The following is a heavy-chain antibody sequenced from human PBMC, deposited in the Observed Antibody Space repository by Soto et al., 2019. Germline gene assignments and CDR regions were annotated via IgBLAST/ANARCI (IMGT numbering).Heavy chain of an antibody. Sequence: SQTLSLTCGISGDSVSSNSAAGNWIRQSPSRGLEWLGRTYYRSKWYNDYAVSVKSRITINPDTSKNQFSLQLNSVTPEDTAVYYCARDPITIFGVAGYGMDVWGQGTTVTVSS. V-gene: IGHV6-1*01. CDR1: GDSVSSNSAA. D-gene: IGHD3-3*01. J-gene: IGHJ6*02. CDR3: ARDPITIFGVAGYGMDV. CDR2: TYYRSKWYN.